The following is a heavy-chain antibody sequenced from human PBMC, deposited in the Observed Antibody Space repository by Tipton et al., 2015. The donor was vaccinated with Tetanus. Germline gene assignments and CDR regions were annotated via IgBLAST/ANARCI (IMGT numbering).Heavy chain of an antibody. CDR3: ARQFGSGSYPLV. V-gene: IGHV4-34*01. CDR2: INHSGST. Sequence: TLSLTCAVYGGSFSGYYWSWIRQPPGKGLEWIGEINHSGSTNYNPSLKSRVTISVDTSKNQFSLKLSSVTAADTAVYYCARQFGSGSYPLVWGQGTTVTVSS. D-gene: IGHD1-26*01. CDR1: GGSFSGYY. J-gene: IGHJ6*02.